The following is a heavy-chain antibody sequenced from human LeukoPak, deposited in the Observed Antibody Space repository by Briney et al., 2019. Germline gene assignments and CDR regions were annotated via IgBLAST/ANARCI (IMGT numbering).Heavy chain of an antibody. CDR2: IYYSGST. J-gene: IGHJ6*01. CDR3: ASKEYYYYGMDV. Sequence: SETLSLTCTVSGGSISSGGYYWSWIRQHPGKGLEWIGYIYYSGSTYYNPSLKSRVTISVDKSKNQISLKLSSVTAADTAVYYCASKEYYYYGMDVWGQGTTVTVSS. V-gene: IGHV4-31*03. CDR1: GGSISSGGYY.